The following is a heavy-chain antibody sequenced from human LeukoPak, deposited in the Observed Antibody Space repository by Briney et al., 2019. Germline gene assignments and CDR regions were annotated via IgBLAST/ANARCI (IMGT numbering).Heavy chain of an antibody. J-gene: IGHJ4*02. Sequence: PSETLSLTCTVSGGSISSYYWSWIRQPPGKGLEWIGYIYYSGSTNYNPSLKSRVTISVDTSTNQFSLKLSSVTAADTAVYYCARARSNWDYYFDYWGQGTLVTVSS. V-gene: IGHV4-59*01. CDR1: GGSISSYY. CDR3: ARARSNWDYYFDY. D-gene: IGHD1-7*01. CDR2: IYYSGST.